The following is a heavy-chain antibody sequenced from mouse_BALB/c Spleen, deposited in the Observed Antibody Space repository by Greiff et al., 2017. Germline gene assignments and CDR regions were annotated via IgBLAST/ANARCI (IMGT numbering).Heavy chain of an antibody. CDR3: ARRVIRRGFAY. V-gene: IGHV1-69*02. CDR2: IDPSDSYT. Sequence: QVQLQQPGAELVKPGASVKLSCKASGYTFTSYWMHWVKQRPGQGLEWIGEIDPSDSYTNYNQKFKGKATLTVDKSSSTAYMQLSSLTSEDSAVYYCARRVIRRGFAYWGQGTLVTVSA. J-gene: IGHJ3*01. CDR1: GYTFTSYW. D-gene: IGHD2-12*01.